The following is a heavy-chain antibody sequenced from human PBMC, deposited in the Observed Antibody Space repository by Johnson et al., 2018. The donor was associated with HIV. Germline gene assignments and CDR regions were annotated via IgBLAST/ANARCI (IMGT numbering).Heavy chain of an antibody. CDR2: IKQDGGEK. Sequence: VQLVESGGGLVKPGGSLRLSCAASGFTFSSYWMSWVRQAPGKGLEWVPGKGLEWVANIKQDGGEKYYVDSVTGRFTISRDNADNSLSLQMNSLTVDDTAIYYCGRGMAAANWGQGTMVTVSS. D-gene: IGHD6-13*01. CDR3: GRGMAAAN. V-gene: IGHV3-7*03. J-gene: IGHJ3*01. CDR1: GFTFSSYW.